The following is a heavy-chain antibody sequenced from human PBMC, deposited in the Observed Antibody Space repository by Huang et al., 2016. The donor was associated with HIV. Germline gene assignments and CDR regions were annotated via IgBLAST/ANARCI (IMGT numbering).Heavy chain of an antibody. D-gene: IGHD6-19*01. CDR1: GFIFRSYG. V-gene: IGHV3-30*18. CDR3: AKDQGSGWFGIDY. J-gene: IGHJ4*02. Sequence: QVHLVESGGGVVQPGGSLRLSCAASGFIFRSYGMHWVRQAPGKGPEWVAVITYDGGNEYYTDSVRGRFTISRDNSKNTMYLQMDSLRAEDTAVHYCAKDQGSGWFGIDYWGQGNLVTVSS. CDR2: ITYDGGNE.